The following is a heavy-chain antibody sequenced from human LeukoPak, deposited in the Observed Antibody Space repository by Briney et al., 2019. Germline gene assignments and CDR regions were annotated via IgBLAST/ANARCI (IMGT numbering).Heavy chain of an antibody. Sequence: KTGGSLRLSCAASRFTFRDHFMSWIRQPPGKGLEYVSYISSSGSDTYYSDSVKGRFTVSRGNAKNSLFLQMNSLRAEDTAVYYCATAPTEDGDGSSPGYWGQGTLVTVSS. J-gene: IGHJ4*02. V-gene: IGHV3-11*04. CDR3: ATAPTEDGDGSSPGY. CDR2: ISSSGSDT. D-gene: IGHD4-17*01. CDR1: RFTFRDHF.